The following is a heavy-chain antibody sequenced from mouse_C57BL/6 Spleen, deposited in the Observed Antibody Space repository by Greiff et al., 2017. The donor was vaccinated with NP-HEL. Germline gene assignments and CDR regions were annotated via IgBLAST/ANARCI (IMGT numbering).Heavy chain of an antibody. CDR1: GFTFSSYG. J-gene: IGHJ2*01. V-gene: IGHV5-6*02. Sequence: EVMLVESGGDLVKPGGSLKLSCAASGFTFSSYGMSWVRQTPDKRLEWVATISSGGSYTYYPDSVKGRFTISRDNAKNTLYLQMSSLKSEDTAMYYCARHYSNCLDYWGQGTTLTVSS. CDR2: ISSGGSYT. CDR3: ARHYSNCLDY. D-gene: IGHD2-5*01.